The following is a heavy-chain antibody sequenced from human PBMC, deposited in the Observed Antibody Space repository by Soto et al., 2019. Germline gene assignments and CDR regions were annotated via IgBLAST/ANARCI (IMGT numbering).Heavy chain of an antibody. CDR3: ARDSGGYSYGRAYYYYGMDV. CDR2: IYYSGST. J-gene: IGHJ6*02. Sequence: QVQLQESGPGLVKPSQTLSLTCTVSGGSISSGGYYWSWIRQHPGKGLEWIGYIYYSGSTYYNPSLKSRVTISVDTSKNQFSLTLSSVTAADTAVYYCARDSGGYSYGRAYYYYGMDVWGQGTTVTVSS. D-gene: IGHD5-18*01. CDR1: GGSISSGGYY. V-gene: IGHV4-31*03.